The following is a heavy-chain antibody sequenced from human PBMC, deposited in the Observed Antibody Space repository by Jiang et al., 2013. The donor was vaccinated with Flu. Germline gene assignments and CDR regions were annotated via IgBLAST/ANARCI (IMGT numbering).Heavy chain of an antibody. D-gene: IGHD5-24*01. CDR1: GYTFTGYY. CDR3: VRRDGYNY. V-gene: IGHV1-2*02. J-gene: IGHJ4*02. Sequence: KASGYTFTGYYMHWVRQAPGQGLEWMGWINPNSGGTNYAQKFQGRVTMTRDTSISTAYMELSRLRSDDTAVYYCVRRDGYNYWGQGTLVTVSS. CDR2: INPNSGGT.